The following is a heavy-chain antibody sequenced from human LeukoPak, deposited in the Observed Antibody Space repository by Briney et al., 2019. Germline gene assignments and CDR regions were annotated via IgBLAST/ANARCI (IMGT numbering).Heavy chain of an antibody. J-gene: IGHJ4*02. D-gene: IGHD3-3*01. CDR1: GYTFTGYY. Sequence: ASVKVSCKASGYTFTGYYMHWVRQAPGQGLEWMGWINPNSGGTNYAQKFQGRVTMTRDTSISTAYMELSRLRSDDTAVYYCARAGDYDFWSGYYTVPDYWGQGTLVTVSS. V-gene: IGHV1-2*02. CDR3: ARAGDYDFWSGYYTVPDY. CDR2: INPNSGGT.